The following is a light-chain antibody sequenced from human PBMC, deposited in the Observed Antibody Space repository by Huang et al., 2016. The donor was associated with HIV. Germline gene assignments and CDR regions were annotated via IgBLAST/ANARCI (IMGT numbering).Light chain of an antibody. J-gene: IGKJ1*01. CDR2: AAT. CDR1: QDITNY. CDR3: QKYNNAPWT. V-gene: IGKV1-27*01. Sequence: DIRMTQSPSSLSASVGDRVIITCRASQDITNYLAWYQQKPGKAPNLLIYAATALQSGVPSRFSGSGSGTDFTLTISSLQPEDVATYFCQKYNNAPWTFGPGTRVEIK.